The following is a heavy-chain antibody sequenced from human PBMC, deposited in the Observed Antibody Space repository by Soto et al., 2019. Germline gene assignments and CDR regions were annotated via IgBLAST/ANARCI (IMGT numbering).Heavy chain of an antibody. CDR1: GYTFTGYY. D-gene: IGHD1-7*01. J-gene: IGHJ4*02. CDR3: DRDKAPPYNCNWFGY. Sequence: ASVKVSCKASGYTFTGYYMHWVRQAPGQGLEWMGIINPSGGSTSYAQKFQDRVTMTRDTSTSTVYMELSSLRSEDTAVYYCDRDKAPPYNCNWFGYWGQATLVNVPS. V-gene: IGHV1-46*03. CDR2: INPSGGST.